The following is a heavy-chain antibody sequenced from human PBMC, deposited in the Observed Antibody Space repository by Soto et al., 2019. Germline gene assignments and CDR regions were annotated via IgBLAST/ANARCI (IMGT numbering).Heavy chain of an antibody. Sequence: QVQLVQSGAEVKKPGASVKVSCKASGYTFTRNDINWVRQATGQGLEWMGWMDPNSGNTGYAQKFQGRVTMTRNTSISTAYMELSSLRYEDTAVYYCARVPLRTNWFDPWGQGTLVTVSS. D-gene: IGHD1-7*01. CDR3: ARVPLRTNWFDP. CDR2: MDPNSGNT. V-gene: IGHV1-8*01. CDR1: GYTFTRND. J-gene: IGHJ5*02.